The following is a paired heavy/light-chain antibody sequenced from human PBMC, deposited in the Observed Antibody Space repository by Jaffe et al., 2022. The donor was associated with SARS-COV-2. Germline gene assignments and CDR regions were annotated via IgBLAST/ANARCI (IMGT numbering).Light chain of an antibody. CDR2: DVN. J-gene: IGLJ2*01. Sequence: QSALTQPRSVSGSPGQSVTISCTGTSTDIGGYNYVSWYQQYPGKAPKLMIYDVNKRPSGVPDRFSGSKSGNTASLTVSGLQAEDEADYYCCSYAGNYLKVFGGGTKLTVL. CDR1: STDIGGYNY. CDR3: CSYAGNYLKV. V-gene: IGLV2-11*01.
Heavy chain of an antibody. J-gene: IGHJ6*03. CDR1: GFTFSSFW. CDR3: ARDSSSGFHYYYYYYLDV. D-gene: IGHD6-25*01. CDR2: IKEDGSEQ. Sequence: EVQLVESGGVLVQPGGSLRLSCAASGFTFSSFWMSWVRQAPGKGLEWVANIKEDGSEQYYVDSATGRFIISRDNAKNSLYLQMYSLRGEDTAVYYCARDSSSGFHYYYYYYLDVWGKGTTVTVSS. V-gene: IGHV3-7*01.